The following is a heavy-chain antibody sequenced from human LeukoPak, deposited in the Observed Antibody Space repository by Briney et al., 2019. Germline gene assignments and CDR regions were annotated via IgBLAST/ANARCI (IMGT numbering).Heavy chain of an antibody. V-gene: IGHV3-43*02. J-gene: IGHJ6*02. Sequence: EGSLRLSCAASGLTFDDYAMHWVRQVPGKGLEWVSFISGSGSSTYYADSVKGRFTISRDNSKNSLYLQMDSLKTEDTAFYYCSKDKGYSFGYSSGMDACGQGATVIVSS. CDR2: ISGSGSST. D-gene: IGHD5-18*01. CDR3: SKDKGYSFGYSSGMDA. CDR1: GLTFDDYA.